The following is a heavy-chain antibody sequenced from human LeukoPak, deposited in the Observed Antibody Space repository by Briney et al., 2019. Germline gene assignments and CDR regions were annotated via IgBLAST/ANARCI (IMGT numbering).Heavy chain of an antibody. D-gene: IGHD2-15*01. CDR2: ISSSGSTI. V-gene: IGHV3-11*04. CDR1: GFTFSDYY. CDR3: ARDVSEAEYCSGGSCYSYYFDY. Sequence: GGSLRLSCAAFGFTFSDYYMSWIRQAPGKGLEWVSYISSSGSTIYYADSVKGRFTISRDNAKNSLYLQMNSLRAEDTAVYYCARDVSEAEYCSGGSCYSYYFDYWGQGTLVTVSS. J-gene: IGHJ4*02.